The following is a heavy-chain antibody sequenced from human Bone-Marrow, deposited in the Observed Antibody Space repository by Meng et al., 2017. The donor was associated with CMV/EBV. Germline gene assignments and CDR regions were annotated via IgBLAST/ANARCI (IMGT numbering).Heavy chain of an antibody. V-gene: IGHV3-30*02. CDR3: ARNWNNDY. CDR2: IRYDGSNK. Sequence: GGSLRLSCAASGFTFSSYGMRWVRQAPGKGLEWVAFIRYDGSNKYYADSVKGRFTISRDNSKNTLYPQMNSLRAEDTAVYYCARNWNNDYWGQGTLVAVSS. CDR1: GFTFSSYG. D-gene: IGHD1/OR15-1a*01. J-gene: IGHJ4*02.